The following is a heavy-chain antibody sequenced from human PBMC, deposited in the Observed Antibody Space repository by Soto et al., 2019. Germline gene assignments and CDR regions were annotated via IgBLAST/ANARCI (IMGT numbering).Heavy chain of an antibody. J-gene: IGHJ4*02. CDR3: ARGNTYYYDISGYYNFDY. D-gene: IGHD3-22*01. CDR2: IYYSGST. Sequence: SETLSLTCTVSGGSISSYYWSWIRQPPGKGLEWIGYIYYSGSTNYNPSLKSRVTISVDTSKNQFSLKLSSVTAADTAVYYCARGNTYYYDISGYYNFDYWGQGTLVTVSS. CDR1: GGSISSYY. V-gene: IGHV4-59*01.